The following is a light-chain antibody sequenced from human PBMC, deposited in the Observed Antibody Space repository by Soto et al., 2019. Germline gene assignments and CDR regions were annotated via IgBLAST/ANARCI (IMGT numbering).Light chain of an antibody. Sequence: QSVLTQPRSVSGSPGQSVTMSRTGTSSDVGRFEYVSWYQQHPGEAPKVVVYDITKRPSGVPDRFSGSKSGNTASLTISGLQAEDEADYYCCSYAGIYSYVFGTGTKVTVL. CDR1: SSDVGRFEY. J-gene: IGLJ1*01. V-gene: IGLV2-11*01. CDR3: CSYAGIYSYV. CDR2: DIT.